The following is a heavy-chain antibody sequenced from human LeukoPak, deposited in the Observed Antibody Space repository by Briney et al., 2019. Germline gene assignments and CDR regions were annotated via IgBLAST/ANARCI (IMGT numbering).Heavy chain of an antibody. CDR2: ISGSGGST. CDR1: GFTFSGYA. CDR3: ANTNSGWYYFDY. V-gene: IGHV3-23*01. D-gene: IGHD6-19*01. Sequence: QPGGSLRLSCAASGFTFSGYAMSWVRQAPGKGLEWVSAISGSGGSTYYADSVKGRFTISRDNSKNTLYLQMNSLRAEDTAVYYCANTNSGWYYFDYWGQGTLVTVSS. J-gene: IGHJ4*02.